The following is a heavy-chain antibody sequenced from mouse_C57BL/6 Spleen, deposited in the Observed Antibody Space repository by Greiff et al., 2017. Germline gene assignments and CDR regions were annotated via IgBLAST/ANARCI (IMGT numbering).Heavy chain of an antibody. D-gene: IGHD2-3*01. CDR3: SVDDDMAMDY. V-gene: IGHV1-53*01. CDR1: GYTFTSYW. J-gene: IGHJ4*01. Sequence: QVQLQQPGTELVKPGASVKLSCKASGYTFTSYWMHWVKQRPGKGLEWIGNIYPGNGGTNYNEKFKSKATLTVDDSSSTAYMHLSSLTSEASTVYYCSVDDDMAMDYWGQGTSVTASS. CDR2: IYPGNGGT.